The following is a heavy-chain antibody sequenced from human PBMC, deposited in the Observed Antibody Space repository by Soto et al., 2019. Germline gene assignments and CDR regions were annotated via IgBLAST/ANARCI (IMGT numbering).Heavy chain of an antibody. Sequence: SLRLSCTASGFTFGDYAMSWFRQAPGKGLEWVGFIRSKAYGGTTEYAASVKGRFTISRDDSKSIAYLQMNSLKTEDTAVYYCTRTPRLGYCSGGSCPDWFDPWGQGTLVTVS. D-gene: IGHD2-15*01. CDR2: IRSKAYGGTT. J-gene: IGHJ5*02. V-gene: IGHV3-49*03. CDR3: TRTPRLGYCSGGSCPDWFDP. CDR1: GFTFGDYA.